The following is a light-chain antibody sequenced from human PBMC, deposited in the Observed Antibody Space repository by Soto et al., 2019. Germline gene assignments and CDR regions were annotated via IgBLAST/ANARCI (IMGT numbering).Light chain of an antibody. CDR2: AAS. Sequence: DIQMTQSPSSLSASVGDRVTITCRASQSIGKYLSWFQQTPGNAPKLLIYAASGLQSGVPSRFSGSGSGTDFTLTINSLQREDFATYYCQQSYSTPRTFGQGTKVDIK. CDR3: QQSYSTPRT. CDR1: QSIGKY. V-gene: IGKV1-39*01. J-gene: IGKJ1*01.